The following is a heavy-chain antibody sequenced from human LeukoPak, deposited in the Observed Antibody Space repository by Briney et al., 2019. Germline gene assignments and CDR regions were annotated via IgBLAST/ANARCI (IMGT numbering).Heavy chain of an antibody. Sequence: ASVTVSCTASGHTFTSYDINWVRQATGQGLEWMGWMSPNSDNTGYAQKFQGRVTFTRDTSISTAYMELRSLTSEDTAVYYCARDYGGSSGWFDPWGQGTLVTVSS. CDR1: GHTFTSYD. CDR3: ARDYGGSSGWFDP. D-gene: IGHD4-23*01. J-gene: IGHJ5*02. V-gene: IGHV1-8*01. CDR2: MSPNSDNT.